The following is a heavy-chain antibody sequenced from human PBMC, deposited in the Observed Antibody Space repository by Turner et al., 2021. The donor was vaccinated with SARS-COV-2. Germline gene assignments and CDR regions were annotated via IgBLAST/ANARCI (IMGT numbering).Heavy chain of an antibody. CDR1: GGSISSSYYY. V-gene: IGHV4-39*01. J-gene: IGHJ4*02. D-gene: IGHD3-10*01. Sequence: QLQLQESGPGLVKHSETLSLTCTVSGGSISSSYYYWGWIRQPPGKGLEWIGSIYYSGSTYYNPSLKSRVTISVDTSKNQFSLKLSSVTAADTAVYYCARQGSGSYYAVPHYWGQGTLVTVSS. CDR2: IYYSGST. CDR3: ARQGSGSYYAVPHY.